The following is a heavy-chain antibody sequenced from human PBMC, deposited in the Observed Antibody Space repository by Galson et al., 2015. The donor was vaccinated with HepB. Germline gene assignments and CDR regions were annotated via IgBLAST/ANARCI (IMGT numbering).Heavy chain of an antibody. CDR3: ARVAGGVPAAIGEIYYYYGMDV. V-gene: IGHV1-69*10. D-gene: IGHD2-2*02. J-gene: IGHJ6*02. CDR2: IIPIFGIA. Sequence: SVKVSCKASGGTFSSYAISWVRQAPGQGLEWMGGIIPIFGIANYAQKFQGRVTITADKSTSTAYMELSSLRSEDTAVYYCARVAGGVPAAIGEIYYYYGMDVWGQGTTVTVSS. CDR1: GGTFSSYA.